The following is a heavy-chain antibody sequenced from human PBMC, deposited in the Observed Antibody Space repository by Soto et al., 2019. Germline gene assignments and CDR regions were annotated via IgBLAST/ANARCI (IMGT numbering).Heavy chain of an antibody. J-gene: IGHJ3*02. Sequence: PGGSLRPSRATHGINFNNYAKSWVRPAPGKGLEWVSAISGSGGSTYYADSVKGRFTISRDNSKNTLYLQMNSLRAEDTAVYYCAKTYYYDSSGAFDIWGQGTMVTVSS. D-gene: IGHD3-22*01. CDR3: AKTYYYDSSGAFDI. V-gene: IGHV3-23*01. CDR1: GINFNNYA. CDR2: ISGSGGST.